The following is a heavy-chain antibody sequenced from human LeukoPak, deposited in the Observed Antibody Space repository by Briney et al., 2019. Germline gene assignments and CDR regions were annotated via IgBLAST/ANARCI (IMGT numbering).Heavy chain of an antibody. J-gene: IGHJ4*02. CDR1: GDSISSSKW. Sequence: SGTLSLTCAVSGDSISSSKWWSWVRQPPGKGLEWIGEVYHNADTNYSPSLKSRVTMSVDKSENQFSLKLTSVTAADTAVYYCATYYGSGYRFDYWGQGAWSPSPQ. V-gene: IGHV4-4*02. CDR2: VYHNADT. CDR3: ATYYGSGYRFDY. D-gene: IGHD3-10*01.